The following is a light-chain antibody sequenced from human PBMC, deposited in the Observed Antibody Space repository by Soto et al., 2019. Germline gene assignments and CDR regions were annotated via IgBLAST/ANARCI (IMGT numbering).Light chain of an antibody. CDR2: AS. V-gene: IGKV3-20*01. CDR1: QSVSDMY. J-gene: IGKJ3*01. Sequence: EIVLTQSPGTLSLSPGERATLSCRASQSVSDMYLAWYQLKPGQAPRLLIYASNRATGIPDRFSGSGSGTDFTLTISRLEPEDFAVYYCQHYGTSALFGPGTKVEIK. CDR3: QHYGTSAL.